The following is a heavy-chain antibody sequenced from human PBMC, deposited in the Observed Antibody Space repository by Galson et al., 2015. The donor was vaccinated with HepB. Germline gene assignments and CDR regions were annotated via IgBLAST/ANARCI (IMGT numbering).Heavy chain of an antibody. J-gene: IGHJ4*01. Sequence: SLRLSCAVSGFTVRSHYMTWVRQAPGKGLECVSAMYAGGDTTYADSVTGRFTLSRDNSKNTVYLQMNSLRGDDTAVYYCATSTKWSRYLDYWGRGTLVTVSS. CDR2: MYAGGDT. CDR3: ATSTKWSRYLDY. CDR1: GFTVRSHY. V-gene: IGHV3-53*01. D-gene: IGHD2-15*01.